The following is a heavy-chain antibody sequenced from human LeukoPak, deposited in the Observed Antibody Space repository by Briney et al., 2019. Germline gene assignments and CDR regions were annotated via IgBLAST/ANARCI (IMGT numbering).Heavy chain of an antibody. J-gene: IGHJ4*02. CDR1: GYTFTGYF. CDR2: INPNNGDT. Sequence: ASVKVSRTASGYTFTGYFIHWVRQAPGQGLEWMRWINPNNGDTQYAQRFQDRVTMTRDTSISTAYMELGRLTSDDMAIYYCARTMSYNWRIDYWGQGTLVTVSS. CDR3: ARTMSYNWRIDY. D-gene: IGHD3-10*01. V-gene: IGHV1-2*02.